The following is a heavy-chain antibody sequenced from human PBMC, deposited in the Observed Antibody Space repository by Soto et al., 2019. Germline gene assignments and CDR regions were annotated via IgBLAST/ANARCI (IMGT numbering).Heavy chain of an antibody. CDR3: VRGVLS. D-gene: IGHD3-10*01. CDR1: GGSISSGGYY. V-gene: IGHV4-31*03. Sequence: QVQLQESGPGLVKASQTLSLTCNVSGGSISSGGYYWTWIRQHPGKGLEWSGNIHHSGSTFYNPSLKSRVSISVDTSNKQFSLKLSSVTAADTAVYFCVRGVLSWGQGTLVTVSS. J-gene: IGHJ1*01. CDR2: IHHSGST.